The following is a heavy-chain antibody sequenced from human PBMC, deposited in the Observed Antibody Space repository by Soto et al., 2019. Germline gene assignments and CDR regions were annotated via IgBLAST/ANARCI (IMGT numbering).Heavy chain of an antibody. CDR3: ARVLSWASYYYFWSGYYIPGPIDY. CDR2: MNPNSANT. J-gene: IGHJ4*02. Sequence: ASVKVSCKASGYTFTSYDINWVRQATGQGLEWMGWMNPNSANTGYAQKFQGRVTMTRNTSISTAYMELSSLRSEDTAVYYCARVLSWASYYYFWSGYYIPGPIDYWGQG. D-gene: IGHD3-3*01. CDR1: GYTFTSYD. V-gene: IGHV1-8*01.